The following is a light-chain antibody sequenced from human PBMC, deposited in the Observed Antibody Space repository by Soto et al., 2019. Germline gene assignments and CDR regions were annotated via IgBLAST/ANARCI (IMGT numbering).Light chain of an antibody. CDR3: KQYKIWPPET. J-gene: IGKJ5*01. V-gene: IGKV3D-15*01. Sequence: EIVMTQSPATLSVSPGERATLSCRASQSVRSSLAWYQQKPGEAPRLLIYGASIRATGIPARFSGSGSGTEFTLTISSLQSEDFAVYYCKQYKIWPPETFGQGTRLEIK. CDR2: GAS. CDR1: QSVRSS.